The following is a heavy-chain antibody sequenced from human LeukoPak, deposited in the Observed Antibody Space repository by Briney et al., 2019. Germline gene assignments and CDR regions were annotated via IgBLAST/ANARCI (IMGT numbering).Heavy chain of an antibody. Sequence: SETLSLTCAVYGGSFSGYYWSWIRQPPGKGLEWLGEINHSGSTNYNPSLKSRVTISVDTSKNQFSLKLSSVTAADTAVYYCARGRKRMDVWGKGTTVTVSS. CDR3: ARGRKRMDV. CDR2: INHSGST. J-gene: IGHJ6*04. CDR1: GGSFSGYY. V-gene: IGHV4-34*01.